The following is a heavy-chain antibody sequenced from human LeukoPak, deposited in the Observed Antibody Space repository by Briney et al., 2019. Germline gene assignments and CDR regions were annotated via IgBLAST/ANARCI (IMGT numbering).Heavy chain of an antibody. CDR1: GFTFSSYG. D-gene: IGHD1-26*01. V-gene: IGHV3-30*02. CDR3: AKSHLPNSYSGTYYCDY. J-gene: IGHJ4*02. CDR2: IRYDESKT. Sequence: GGSLRLSCAASGFTFSSYGMHWVRQAPAKGLEWVAFIRYDESKTFYGDSVKGRFTVSRDNSKNTLYPQMNSLRAEDTAVYYCAKSHLPNSYSGTYYCDYWGQGTQVTVSS.